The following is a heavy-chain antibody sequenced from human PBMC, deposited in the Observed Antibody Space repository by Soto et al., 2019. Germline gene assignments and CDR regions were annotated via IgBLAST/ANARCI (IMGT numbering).Heavy chain of an antibody. V-gene: IGHV3-30-3*01. CDR3: ARDILRQVTVDY. CDR1: GFTFGNYN. CDR2: IAYDGSDK. D-gene: IGHD3-9*01. Sequence: QVQLVESGGGVVQPGRSLRLSCAASGFTFGNYNMHGVRQAPGKGLEWVAFIAYDGSDKYYADSVKGRFTMSRDNSKNTLYLQMNSLRPEDTALYYCARDILRQVTVDYWGQGTLVTVSS. J-gene: IGHJ4*02.